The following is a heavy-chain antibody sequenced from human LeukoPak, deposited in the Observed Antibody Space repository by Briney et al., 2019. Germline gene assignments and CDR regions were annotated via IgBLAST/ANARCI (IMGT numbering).Heavy chain of an antibody. V-gene: IGHV3-23*01. J-gene: IGHJ4*02. D-gene: IGHD2-2*01. CDR3: AKEGWDIVVVPAAFDY. Sequence: AGGSLRLSCAASGFTFSSCAMSWVRQAPGKGLEWVSAISGSGGSTYYADSVKGRFTISRDNSKNTLYLQMNSLRAKDTAVYYCAKEGWDIVVVPAAFDYWGQGTLVTVSS. CDR1: GFTFSSCA. CDR2: ISGSGGST.